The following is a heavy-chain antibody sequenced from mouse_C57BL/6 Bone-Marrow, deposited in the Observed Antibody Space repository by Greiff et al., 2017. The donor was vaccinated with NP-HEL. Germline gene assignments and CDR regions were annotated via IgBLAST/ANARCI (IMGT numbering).Heavy chain of an antibody. CDR1: GYTFTSYW. CDR2: IDPSDSET. CDR3: ARLGDY. J-gene: IGHJ2*01. Sequence: QVQLKEPGAELVRPGSSVKLSCKASGYTFTSYWMHWVKQRPIQGLEWIGNIDPSDSETHYNHKFKDKATLTVDKSSSTAYMQLSRLTSEDSAVYYCARLGDYWGQGNTLTVSS. V-gene: IGHV1-52*01.